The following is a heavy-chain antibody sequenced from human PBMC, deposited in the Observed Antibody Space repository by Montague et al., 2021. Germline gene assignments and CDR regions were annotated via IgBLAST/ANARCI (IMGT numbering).Heavy chain of an antibody. D-gene: IGHD6-13*01. CDR1: GGSISAYY. CDR2: IYYIGST. J-gene: IGHJ3*02. Sequence: SETLSLTCTVSGGSISAYYWSWIRQPPGKGLEWIGYIYYIGSTNYNPYLKSRVTVSVDTSKNQFSLKLSSVTAADTAVYYCARHGVSSWYRELDGFDIWGQGTMVIVSS. V-gene: IGHV4-59*08. CDR3: ARHGVSSWYRELDGFDI.